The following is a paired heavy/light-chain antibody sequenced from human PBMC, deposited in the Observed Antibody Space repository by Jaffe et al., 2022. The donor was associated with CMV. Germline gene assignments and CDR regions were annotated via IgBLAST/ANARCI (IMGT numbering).Light chain of an antibody. Sequence: QSALTQPRSVSGSPGQSVTISCTGTSSDVGGYNYVSWYQQYPGKAPKLMIFDVSQRPSGVPNRFSGSKSGNTASLTISGLQAEDESDYYCCSYAGRYNLIFGGGTKLTVL. J-gene: IGLJ2*01. CDR1: SSDVGGYNY. CDR2: DVS. CDR3: CSYAGRYNLI. V-gene: IGLV2-11*01.
Heavy chain of an antibody. CDR2: IYYSGTT. Sequence: QVQLQESGPGLVKPSETLSLTCSVSGGSISTHYWSWIRQPPGKGLEWIGYIYYSGTTRYSPSLKSRVTISVDTSKNQFSLNLSSVTAADTAVYYCARVGILVRGVTTWPRSNYFDSWGQGNLVTVS. J-gene: IGHJ4*02. CDR1: GGSISTHY. V-gene: IGHV4-59*11. CDR3: ARVGILVRGVTTWPRSNYFDS. D-gene: IGHD3-10*01.